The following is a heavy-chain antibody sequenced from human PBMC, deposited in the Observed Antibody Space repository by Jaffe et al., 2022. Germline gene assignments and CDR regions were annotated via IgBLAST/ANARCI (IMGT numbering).Heavy chain of an antibody. J-gene: IGHJ4*02. D-gene: IGHD5-12*01. CDR3: ARDPGDLDPDGYNYFGDY. V-gene: IGHV4-38-2*02. CDR1: GYSISSGYY. Sequence: QVQLQESGPGLVKPSETLSLTCAVSGYSISSGYYWGWIRQPPGKGLEWIGSIYHSGSTYYNPSLKSRVTISVDTSKNQFSLKLSSVTAADTAVYYCARDPGDLDPDGYNYFGDYWGQGTLVTVSS. CDR2: IYHSGST.